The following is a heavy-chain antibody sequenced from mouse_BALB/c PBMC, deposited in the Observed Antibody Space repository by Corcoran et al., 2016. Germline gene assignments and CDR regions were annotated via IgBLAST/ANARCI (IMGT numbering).Heavy chain of an antibody. CDR2: IDPANGNT. V-gene: IGHV14-3*02. CDR3: ANWDSYFYV. CDR1: GFTIKDPY. D-gene: IGHD4-1*01. Sequence: EVQLQQSGAELVKPGASVKLSCTASGFTIKDPYMHWVKQRPEQGLEWIGRIDPANGNTKYDPKFQGKATITADTSSNTAYLQLSSLTSEDTAVYYCANWDSYFYVWGAGTTVTVSS. J-gene: IGHJ1*01.